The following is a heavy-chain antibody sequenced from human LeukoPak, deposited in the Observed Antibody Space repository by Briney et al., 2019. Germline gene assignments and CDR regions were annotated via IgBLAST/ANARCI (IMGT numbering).Heavy chain of an antibody. Sequence: GGSLRVSRVASGFTFSSYAMSWVRQAPGKGLEWVSAISDIGAATNYADSVKGRLTISRDNSKNTLYLQMNSLRAEDTAVYYCAKRSCSGGSCNFGYWGQGTLVTVSS. D-gene: IGHD2-15*01. J-gene: IGHJ4*02. CDR2: ISDIGAAT. V-gene: IGHV3-23*01. CDR3: AKRSCSGGSCNFGY. CDR1: GFTFSSYA.